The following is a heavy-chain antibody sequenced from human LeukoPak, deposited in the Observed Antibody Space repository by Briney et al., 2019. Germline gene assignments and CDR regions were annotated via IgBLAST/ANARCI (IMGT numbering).Heavy chain of an antibody. D-gene: IGHD3-3*01. CDR2: ISTSSSYI. V-gene: IGHV3-21*04. CDR1: GFTFSRYS. CDR3: AKGPYYDFWSADFDY. Sequence: GGSLRLSCAASGFTFSRYSMNWVRQGPGKGLEWVSFISTSSSYIYYADSVKGRFTISRDNSKNTLYLQMNSLRAEDTAVYYCAKGPYYDFWSADFDYWGQGTLVTVSS. J-gene: IGHJ4*02.